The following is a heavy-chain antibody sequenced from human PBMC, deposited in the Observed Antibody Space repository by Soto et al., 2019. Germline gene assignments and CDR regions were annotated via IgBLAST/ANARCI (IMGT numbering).Heavy chain of an antibody. J-gene: IGHJ6*03. Sequence: QVQLQQWGAGLLKPSETLSLTCAVYGGSFSGYYWSWIRQPPGKGLEWIGAITHSGSTNYNPSLKSRVTRAVDTSKKQFSLKLSSGPAAGTAVYYWARGIEGTPSGKSRIEARPGYYYYYMDVWGKGTTVTVCS. V-gene: IGHV4-34*01. CDR2: ITHSGST. D-gene: IGHD6-6*01. CDR3: ARGIEGTPSGKSRIEARPGYYYYYMDV. CDR1: GGSFSGYY.